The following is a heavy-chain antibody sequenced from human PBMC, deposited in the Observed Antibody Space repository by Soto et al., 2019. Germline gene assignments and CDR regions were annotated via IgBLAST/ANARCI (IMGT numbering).Heavy chain of an antibody. CDR1: EGPFSNYA. CDR3: AKRGSSSWSNFDS. J-gene: IGHJ4*02. Sequence: GGSLRLSCAASEGPFSNYAMNWVRQAPGKGLEWVSTISGGGDTTYYASSVKGRFTISRDNSKDTLYLQMNGLRAEDTALYYCAKRGSSSWSNFDSWGRGTLVTVSS. V-gene: IGHV3-23*01. D-gene: IGHD6-13*01. CDR2: ISGGGDTT.